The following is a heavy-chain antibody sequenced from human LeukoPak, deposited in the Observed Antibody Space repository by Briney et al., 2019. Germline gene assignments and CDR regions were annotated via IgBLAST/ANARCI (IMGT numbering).Heavy chain of an antibody. CDR3: ARTLDCSSSSCSYGMDA. CDR1: GGSMSRYY. V-gene: IGHV4-59*08. J-gene: IGHJ6*02. D-gene: IGHD2-15*01. CDR2: IFYSGST. Sequence: KASETLSLTCAVSGGSMSRYYWSWIRQPPGKGLEWIGYIFYSGSTNYNPSLRSRVTISVDTSKNQFSLKLSSVTAADTAVYYCARTLDCSSSSCSYGMDAWGQGTAVTVPS.